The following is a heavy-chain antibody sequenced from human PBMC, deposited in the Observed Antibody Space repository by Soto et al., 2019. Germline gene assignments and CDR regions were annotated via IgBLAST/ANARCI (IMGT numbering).Heavy chain of an antibody. J-gene: IGHJ4*02. CDR1: GFTFSDSA. CDR2: ISGSGGTT. CDR3: GKYASTSWSLFDY. V-gene: IGHV3-23*01. Sequence: GGSLRLSCAASGFTFSDSAMSWVRQAPGKGLEWVSAISGSGGTTDHADSVKGRLIISRDNSKNTLYLQMNSLRAEDTAVYYCGKYASTSWSLFDYWGEGTIVTVYS. D-gene: IGHD6-13*01.